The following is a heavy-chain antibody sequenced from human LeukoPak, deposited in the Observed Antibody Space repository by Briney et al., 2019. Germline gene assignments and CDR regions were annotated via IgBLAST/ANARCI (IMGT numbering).Heavy chain of an antibody. D-gene: IGHD2-15*01. Sequence: SVKVSCKASGGTFSSYAISWVRQAPGQGLEWMGGIIPIFGTANYAQKFQGRVTITADKSTSTAYMELSSLRSEDTAVYYCARSLGYCSGGSCAFDYWGQGTLVTVSS. CDR3: ARSLGYCSGGSCAFDY. J-gene: IGHJ4*02. CDR1: GGTFSSYA. V-gene: IGHV1-69*06. CDR2: IIPIFGTA.